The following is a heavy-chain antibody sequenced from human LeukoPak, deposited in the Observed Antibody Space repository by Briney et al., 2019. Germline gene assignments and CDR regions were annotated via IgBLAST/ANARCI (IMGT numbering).Heavy chain of an antibody. J-gene: IGHJ6*02. CDR1: GGSFSGYY. V-gene: IGHV4-34*01. CDR3: ARVGKYYYYGMDV. Sequence: SETLPLTCAVYGGSFSGYYWSWIRQPPGKGLEWIGEINHSGSTNYNPSLKSRVTISVDTSKNQFSLKLSSVTAADTAVYYCARVGKYYYYGMDVWGQGTTVTVSS. D-gene: IGHD1-26*01. CDR2: INHSGST.